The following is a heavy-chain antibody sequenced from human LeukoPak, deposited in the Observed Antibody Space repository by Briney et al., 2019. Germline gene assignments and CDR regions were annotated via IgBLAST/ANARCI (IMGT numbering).Heavy chain of an antibody. J-gene: IGHJ4*02. Sequence: GGSLRLSCAASGFTFSSHGMNWVRQAPGKGLEWVSGITGGGTTYYADSVKGRVTISRDNSKNTLYLQMNSLRAEDTAVYYCARAPGGYNGGRGGDYWGQGTLVTVSS. CDR3: ARAPGGYNGGRGGDY. CDR1: GFTFSSHG. CDR2: ITGGGTT. V-gene: IGHV3-23*01. D-gene: IGHD1-1*01.